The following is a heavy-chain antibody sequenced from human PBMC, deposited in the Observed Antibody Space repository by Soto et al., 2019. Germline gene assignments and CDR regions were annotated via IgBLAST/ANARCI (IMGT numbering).Heavy chain of an antibody. J-gene: IGHJ4*02. V-gene: IGHV4-34*01. Sequence: QVQLQQWGAGLLKPSETLSLTCAVYGGSFSGYYCIWIRQPPWKGLEWSWEINRSGSTNYHPSLKSRVNISVDTSKNQFSLKLSSVTAADTAVYYCARVRLLWFVHPRPYYFDYWGQGTLVTVSS. D-gene: IGHD3-10*01. CDR3: ARVRLLWFVHPRPYYFDY. CDR2: INRSGST. CDR1: GGSFSGYY.